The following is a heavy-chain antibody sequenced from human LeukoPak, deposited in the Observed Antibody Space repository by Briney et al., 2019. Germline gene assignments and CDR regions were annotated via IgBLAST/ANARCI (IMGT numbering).Heavy chain of an antibody. Sequence: SETLSLTCTVSGYSISSGYYWGWIRQPPGKGLEWIGSIYHSGSTNYNPSLKSRVTISVDKSKNQFSLKLSSVTAADTAVYYCAGGSSNAYYFDYWGQGTLVTVSS. CDR2: IYHSGST. CDR3: AGGSSNAYYFDY. CDR1: GYSISSGYY. V-gene: IGHV4-38-2*02. J-gene: IGHJ4*02. D-gene: IGHD1-26*01.